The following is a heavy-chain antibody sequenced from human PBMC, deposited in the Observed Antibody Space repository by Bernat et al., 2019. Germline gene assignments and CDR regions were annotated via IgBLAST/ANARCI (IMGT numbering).Heavy chain of an antibody. CDR1: GFSVSSSY. D-gene: IGHD4-17*01. J-gene: IGHJ4*02. Sequence: EVQLMESGGGLIQPGGSLRLSCAASGFSVSSSYMSWVRQAPGKGLEWVSVIYNDGATRYADSVKGRFTSFRDNSENTLFLQMDSLRGEDTAIYYCARGSPSYGDYNYWGQGTLVTVSS. CDR2: IYNDGAT. CDR3: ARGSPSYGDYNY. V-gene: IGHV3-53*01.